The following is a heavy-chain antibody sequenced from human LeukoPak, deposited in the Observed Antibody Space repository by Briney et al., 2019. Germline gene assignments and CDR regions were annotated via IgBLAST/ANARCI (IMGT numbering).Heavy chain of an antibody. CDR2: IYYSGST. D-gene: IGHD6-6*01. V-gene: IGHV4-39*07. Sequence: SETLSLTCTVSGGSISSSSYYWGWIRQPPGKGLEWIGSIYYSGSTYYNPSLKSRVTISVDTSKNQFSLKLSSVTAADTAVYYCARVGAARPKYYYYMDVWGKGTTVTVSS. CDR3: ARVGAARPKYYYYMDV. J-gene: IGHJ6*03. CDR1: GGSISSSSYY.